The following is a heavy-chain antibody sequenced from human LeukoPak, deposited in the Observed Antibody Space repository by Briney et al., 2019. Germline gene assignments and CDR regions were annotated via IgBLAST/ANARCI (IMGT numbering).Heavy chain of an antibody. Sequence: SETLSLTCTVSGGSISSSSYYWGWLRQPPGKGLEWIGSIYYSGSTYYNPSLKSRVTISVDTSKNQFPLKLSSVTAADTAVYYCAGDPRWCGSGGSCYGGGDYWGQGTLVTVSS. CDR1: GGSISSSSYY. J-gene: IGHJ4*02. CDR2: IYYSGST. D-gene: IGHD2-15*01. CDR3: AGDPRWCGSGGSCYGGGDY. V-gene: IGHV4-39*06.